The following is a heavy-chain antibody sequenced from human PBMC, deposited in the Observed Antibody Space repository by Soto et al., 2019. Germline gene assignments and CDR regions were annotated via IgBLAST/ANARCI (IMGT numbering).Heavy chain of an antibody. CDR2: INPSDGDT. V-gene: IGHV1-46*01. J-gene: IGHJ3*01. CDR1: GGTLSSDA. Sequence: GASVKVSCKASGGTLSSDAISWVRQAPGQGLEWKGIINPSDGDTSYAQKFQGRVTMTRDTSTTTVYMEVSSLRSEDTAVYYCALNAFDFWGQGTMVTVSS. CDR3: ALNAFDF.